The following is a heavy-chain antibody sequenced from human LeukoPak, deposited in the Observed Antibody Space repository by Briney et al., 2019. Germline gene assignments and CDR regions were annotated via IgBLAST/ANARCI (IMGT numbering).Heavy chain of an antibody. J-gene: IGHJ4*02. CDR3: ARGPPLRDYDSSGYYKPTDY. CDR1: GYTFTGYY. D-gene: IGHD3-22*01. Sequence: ASVKVSCKASGYTFTGYYMHWVRQAPGQGLEWMGWINPNSGGTNYAQKFQGRVTMTRNTSISTAYMELSSLRSEDTAVYYCARGPPLRDYDSSGYYKPTDYWGQGTLVTVSS. CDR2: INPNSGGT. V-gene: IGHV1-2*02.